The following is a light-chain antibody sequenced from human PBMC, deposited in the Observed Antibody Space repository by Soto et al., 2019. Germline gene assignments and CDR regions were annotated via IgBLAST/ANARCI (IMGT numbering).Light chain of an antibody. CDR1: QTISSW. V-gene: IGKV1-5*03. J-gene: IGKJ1*01. CDR3: QHYNSYSEA. Sequence: DIQMTQSPSTLSGSVGDRVTITCRASQTISSWLAWYQQKQGKAPKLLIYKASTLKSGVPSRFRGSGSGTESTLTISRLQPDDFATYYCQHYNSYSEAFGQGTKVDIK. CDR2: KAS.